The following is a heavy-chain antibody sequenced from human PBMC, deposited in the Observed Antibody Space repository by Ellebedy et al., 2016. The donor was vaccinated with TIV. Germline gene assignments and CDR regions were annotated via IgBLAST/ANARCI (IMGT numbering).Heavy chain of an antibody. CDR2: IYYSGST. D-gene: IGHD3-22*01. V-gene: IGHV4-39*07. J-gene: IGHJ4*02. CDR1: GGSISSSSYY. Sequence: MPSETLSLTCTVSGGSISSSSYYWGWIRQPPGKGLEWIGSIYYSGSTYYNPSLKSRVTISVDTSKNQFSLKLSSVTAADTAVYYCASCPKGYYYDSSGYYFTQWGQGTLVTVSS. CDR3: ASCPKGYYYDSSGYYFTQ.